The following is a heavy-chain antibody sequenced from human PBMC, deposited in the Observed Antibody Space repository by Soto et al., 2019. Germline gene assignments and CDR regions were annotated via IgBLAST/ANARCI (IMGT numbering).Heavy chain of an antibody. CDR1: GGSISSSSDY. D-gene: IGHD2-15*01. V-gene: IGHV4-39*01. Sequence: SETLSLTCTVSGGSISSSSDYWGWIRQPPGKGLEWIGLISYSGSSYYNPSLKSRVTIPADTSKNQFSLRLSSVTAADTAVYYCAKRYCSGGNCMYFDSWGQGTLVTVS. J-gene: IGHJ4*02. CDR3: AKRYCSGGNCMYFDS. CDR2: ISYSGSS.